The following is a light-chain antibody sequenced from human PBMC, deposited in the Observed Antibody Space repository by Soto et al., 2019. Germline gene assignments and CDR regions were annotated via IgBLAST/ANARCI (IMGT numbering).Light chain of an antibody. CDR3: ASWDDSLSVFV. CDR1: TSNIGHNY. Sequence: QSVLTQPPSASGTPGQRVTISCSGTTSNIGHNYVCWYQQLPGSTPKLLILRSDQRPSGVPDRFSGSKDGTSASLTIGGLRSEYEADYYCASWDDSLSVFVFGTGTKLTVL. J-gene: IGLJ1*01. CDR2: RSD. V-gene: IGLV1-47*01.